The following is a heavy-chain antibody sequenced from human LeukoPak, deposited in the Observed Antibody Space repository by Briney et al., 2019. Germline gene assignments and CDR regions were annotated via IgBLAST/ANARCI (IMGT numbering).Heavy chain of an antibody. CDR1: GGSISSGRYY. D-gene: IGHD6-13*01. V-gene: IGHV4-61*02. J-gene: IGHJ4*02. CDR3: ARESSSWHLDY. Sequence: SQTLSLTCTVSGGSISSGRYYWSWIRQPAGKGLEWIGRIYTSGSTNYNPSLKSRVTISVDTSKNQFSLKLSSVTAADTAVYYCARESSSWHLDYWDQGTLVTVSS. CDR2: IYTSGST.